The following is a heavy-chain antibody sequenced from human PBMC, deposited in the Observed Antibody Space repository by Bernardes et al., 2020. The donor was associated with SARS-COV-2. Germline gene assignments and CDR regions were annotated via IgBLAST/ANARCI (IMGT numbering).Heavy chain of an antibody. Sequence: SETLSLTCAVYGESFTYYYWSWIRQPPGKGLEWIGESTHSGSTTYNPSLKSRVTISVDRSKIQFSLKLNSLTAADTAVYFCARGGQYIKRGVTLMEPKYHFDYWSPGTLVTVSS. J-gene: IGHJ4*02. V-gene: IGHV4-34*01. D-gene: IGHD3-22*01. CDR2: STHSGST. CDR3: ARGGQYIKRGVTLMEPKYHFDY. CDR1: GESFTYYY.